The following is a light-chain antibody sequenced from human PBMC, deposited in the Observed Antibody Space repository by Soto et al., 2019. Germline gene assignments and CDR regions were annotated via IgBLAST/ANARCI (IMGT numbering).Light chain of an antibody. Sequence: QSALTQSASVSGSPGQSITISCTGTSSDVGGYNYVSWYQHHPGKAPKLIIYEVSNRPSGVSNRFSGSKSGNTASLTISGLQAEDEADYYCSFYTISGVFGGGTKLTVL. CDR3: SFYTISGV. V-gene: IGLV2-14*01. CDR2: EVS. CDR1: SSDVGGYNY. J-gene: IGLJ3*02.